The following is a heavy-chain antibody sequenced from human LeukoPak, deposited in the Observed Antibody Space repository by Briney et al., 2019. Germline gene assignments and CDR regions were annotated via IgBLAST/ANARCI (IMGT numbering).Heavy chain of an antibody. CDR3: AKDRSWAATTTRLYSFDY. CDR1: GFTFSNSW. Sequence: PGGSLRLSCAVSGFTFSNSWMHWVRQAPGKGLEWVSGISGSGGSTYYADSVKGRFTISRDNSKNTLYLQMSSLRAEDTAVYYCAKDRSWAATTTRLYSFDYWGQGTLVTVSS. V-gene: IGHV3-23*01. CDR2: ISGSGGST. D-gene: IGHD1-26*01. J-gene: IGHJ4*02.